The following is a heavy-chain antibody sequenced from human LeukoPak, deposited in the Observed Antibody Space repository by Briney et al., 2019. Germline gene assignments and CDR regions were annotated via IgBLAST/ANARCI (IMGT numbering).Heavy chain of an antibody. V-gene: IGHV3-21*01. D-gene: IGHD6-13*01. Sequence: GGSLRLSCAASGFTFSSYSMNWVRQAPGKGLEWVSSISSSSSYIYYADSVKGRFTISRDNAKSSLYLQMNSLRAEDTAVYYCAGSSSWFYYYYYGMDVWGQGTTVTVSS. CDR1: GFTFSSYS. CDR2: ISSSSSYI. CDR3: AGSSSWFYYYYYGMDV. J-gene: IGHJ6*02.